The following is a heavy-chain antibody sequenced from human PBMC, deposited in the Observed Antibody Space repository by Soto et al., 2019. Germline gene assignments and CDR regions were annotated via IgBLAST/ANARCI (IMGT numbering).Heavy chain of an antibody. D-gene: IGHD3-3*01. V-gene: IGHV1-18*01. CDR2: ISAYNGNT. CDR3: ARAPPYYDFWSGYSNWFDP. CDR1: GYTFTSYG. J-gene: IGHJ5*02. Sequence: QVQLVQSGAEVKKPGASVKVSCKASGYTFTSYGISWVRQAPGQGLEWMGWISAYNGNTNYAQKLQVGVTMTTDTSTSTAYRELRRLRSDDTAVYYCARAPPYYDFWSGYSNWFDPWGQGTLVTVSS.